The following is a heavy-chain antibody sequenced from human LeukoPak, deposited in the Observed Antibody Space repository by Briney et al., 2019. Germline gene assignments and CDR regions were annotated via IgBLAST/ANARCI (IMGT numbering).Heavy chain of an antibody. CDR1: SDTFTNYA. Sequence: ASVKVSCKASSDTFTNYAFGWLRQAPGQGFEWMGWISDYNNVAAYAQKFQGRVTMTTNRSTSTVYMDLRSLRSDDTALYFCASSPYSSGRYDPWGQGTLVSVS. CDR3: ASSPYSSGRYDP. V-gene: IGHV1-18*01. CDR2: ISDYNNVA. J-gene: IGHJ5*02. D-gene: IGHD6-19*01.